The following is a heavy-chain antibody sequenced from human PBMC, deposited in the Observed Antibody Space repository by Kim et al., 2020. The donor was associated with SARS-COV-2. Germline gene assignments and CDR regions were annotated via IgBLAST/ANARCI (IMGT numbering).Heavy chain of an antibody. V-gene: IGHV3-7*01. CDR1: GFTFSNYW. CDR2: IKHDGSET. Sequence: GGSLRLSCAASGFTFSNYWMTWVRQPPGKGLERVANIKHDGSETYYVDSVKGRFTISRDNAKNSLYLQMHSLRGDDTAAYFCATAVRGLPFDFWGQGTLVTVSS. J-gene: IGHJ4*02. CDR3: ATAVRGLPFDF. D-gene: IGHD3-10*01.